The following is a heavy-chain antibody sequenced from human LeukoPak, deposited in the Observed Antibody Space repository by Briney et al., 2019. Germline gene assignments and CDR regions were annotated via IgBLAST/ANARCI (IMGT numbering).Heavy chain of an antibody. CDR1: GGSIINYY. CDR2: IYSGGST. CDR3: ARAREFWFDP. D-gene: IGHD2/OR15-2a*01. Sequence: SETLSLTCTVSGGSIINYYWSWIRQPPGKGLEWIGYIYSGGSTNYNPSLKSRVTILVDTSKNQFSLKLSSVTTADTAVYYCARAREFWFDPWGQGTLVTVSS. V-gene: IGHV4-59*01. J-gene: IGHJ5*02.